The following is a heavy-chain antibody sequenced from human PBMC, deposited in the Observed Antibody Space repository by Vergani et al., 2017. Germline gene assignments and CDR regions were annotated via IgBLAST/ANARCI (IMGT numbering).Heavy chain of an antibody. CDR1: GGSFSGYY. J-gene: IGHJ4*02. V-gene: IGHV4-34*01. CDR2: INHSGST. D-gene: IGHD6-13*01. CDR3: ARVGMRIAAAVTG. Sequence: QVQLQQWGAGLLKPSETLSLTCAVYGGSFSGYYWSWIRQPPGKGLEWIGEINHSGSTKYNPSLKSRVTISVDTSKHQFSLKLISVTAADTAVYYCARVGMRIAAAVTGWGQGTLVTVSS.